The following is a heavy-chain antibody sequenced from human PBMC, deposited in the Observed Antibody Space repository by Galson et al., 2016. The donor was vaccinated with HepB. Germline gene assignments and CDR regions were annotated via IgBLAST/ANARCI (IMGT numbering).Heavy chain of an antibody. Sequence: SVKVSCKASGYTFSAYGTTWVRQAPGQGLEWMGWISVYNGNTNYAQRFRGRVTMTTDTSTSTAYMELRSLRSDDTAGYYCARDSDCSGGNCYFDSWGQGTLVTVSS. V-gene: IGHV1-18*01. CDR2: ISVYNGNT. J-gene: IGHJ4*03. D-gene: IGHD2-15*01. CDR1: GYTFSAYG. CDR3: ARDSDCSGGNCYFDS.